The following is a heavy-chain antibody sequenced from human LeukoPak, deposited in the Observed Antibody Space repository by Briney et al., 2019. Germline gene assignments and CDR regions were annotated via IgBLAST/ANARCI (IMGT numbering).Heavy chain of an antibody. CDR2: ISLAGQT. CDR3: SRESGPFCPFGY. CDR1: GGSISGTNW. J-gene: IGHJ4*02. V-gene: IGHV4-4*02. Sequence: SETLSLTCTVSGGSISGTNWSSWVRQPPGQGLEWIGEISLAGQTNYNPSLNGRVTMSLDKSSNQLSLHLTSVTAADTATYFCSRESGPFCPFGYWGQGTLVIVSS. D-gene: IGHD1-26*01.